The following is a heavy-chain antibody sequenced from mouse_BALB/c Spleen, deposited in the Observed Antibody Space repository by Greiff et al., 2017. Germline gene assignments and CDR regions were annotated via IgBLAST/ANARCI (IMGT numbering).Heavy chain of an antibody. CDR2: IWAGGST. D-gene: IGHD1-1*01. V-gene: IGHV2-9*02. Sequence: VMLVESGPGLVAPSQSLSITCTVSGFSLTSYGVHWVRQPPGKGLEWLGVIWAGGSTNYNSALMSRLSISKDNSKSQVFLKMNSLQTDDTAMYYCASPYGSSYPYYAMDYWGQGTSVTVSS. CDR3: ASPYGSSYPYYAMDY. J-gene: IGHJ4*01. CDR1: GFSLTSYG.